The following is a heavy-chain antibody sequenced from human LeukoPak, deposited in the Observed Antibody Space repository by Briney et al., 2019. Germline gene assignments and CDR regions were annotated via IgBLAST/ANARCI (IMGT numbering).Heavy chain of an antibody. CDR1: GFTFSSYA. D-gene: IGHD1-26*01. CDR2: ISGSGGST. Sequence: GGSLRLSYAASGFTFSSYAMSWVRQAPGKGLEWVSAISGSGGSTYYADSVKGRFTISRDNSKNTLYLQMNSLRAEDTAVYYCAKMVGATPSYCYMDVWGKGTTVTVSS. J-gene: IGHJ6*03. V-gene: IGHV3-23*01. CDR3: AKMVGATPSYCYMDV.